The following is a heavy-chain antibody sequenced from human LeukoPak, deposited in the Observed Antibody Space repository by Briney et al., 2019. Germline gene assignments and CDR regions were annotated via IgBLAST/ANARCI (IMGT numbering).Heavy chain of an antibody. CDR2: ISYDGSNK. CDR1: GFTFSSYG. D-gene: IGHD2-2*02. J-gene: IGHJ6*02. CDR3: AKDLIVVVPAAIRYYYYGMDV. Sequence: PGGSLRLSCAASGFTFSSYGMHWVRQAPGKGLEWVAVISYDGSNKYYADSVKGRFTISRDNSKNTLYLQMNSLRAEDTAVYYCAKDLIVVVPAAIRYYYYGMDVWGQGTTVTVSS. V-gene: IGHV3-30*18.